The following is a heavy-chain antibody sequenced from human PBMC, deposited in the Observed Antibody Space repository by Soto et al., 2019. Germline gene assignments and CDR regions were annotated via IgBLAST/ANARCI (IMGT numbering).Heavy chain of an antibody. CDR1: GFPYSVYS. J-gene: IGHJ3*01. V-gene: IGHV3-48*02. CDR2: VSPGGGTV. Sequence: PGGSLRLSCVASGFPYSVYSMDWVRQVPGKGLEWLAYVSPGGGTVHYADSVNGRFFISRDTPRNSVFLQMNSLRHEDTAVYYCVRGSRANCFDLWGPGTVVTVSS. CDR3: VRGSRANCFDL.